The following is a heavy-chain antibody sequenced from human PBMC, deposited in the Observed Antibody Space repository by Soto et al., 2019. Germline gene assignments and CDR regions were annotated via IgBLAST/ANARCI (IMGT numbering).Heavy chain of an antibody. CDR1: GFTFSSYW. D-gene: IGHD3-9*01. V-gene: IGHV3-74*01. J-gene: IGHJ6*02. Sequence: GGSLRLSCAASGFTFSSYWMHWVRQAPGKGLVWVSRINSDGSSTSYADSVKGRFTISRDNAKNTLYLQMNSLRAEDTAVYYCARDREYYDILTGYYYYYGMDVWGQGTTVTVSS. CDR3: ARDREYYDILTGYYYYYGMDV. CDR2: INSDGSST.